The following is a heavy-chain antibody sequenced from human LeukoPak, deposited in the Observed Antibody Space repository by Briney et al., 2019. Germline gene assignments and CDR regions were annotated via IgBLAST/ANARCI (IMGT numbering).Heavy chain of an antibody. J-gene: IGHJ6*03. V-gene: IGHV3-23*01. D-gene: IGHD5-18*01. CDR2: ISGTGSGT. CDR3: AKDGYSYASDYYYYYLDV. Sequence: GGSLRPSCEASGFTFINYAMTWVRQAPGKRLEWVSGISGTGSGTNYADSVKGRFTISRDNSNNTLYLQMNSLRAEDTAVYYCAKDGYSYASDYYYYYLDVWGKGTTVTVSS. CDR1: GFTFINYA.